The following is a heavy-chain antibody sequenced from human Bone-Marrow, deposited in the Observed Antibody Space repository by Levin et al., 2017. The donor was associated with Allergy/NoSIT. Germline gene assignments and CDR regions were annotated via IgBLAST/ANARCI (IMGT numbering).Heavy chain of an antibody. CDR2: INTNTGNP. J-gene: IGHJ5*02. V-gene: IGHV7-4-1*02. D-gene: IGHD5-18*01. CDR1: GYTFTSYA. CDR3: ARASAWIQLWLRWFDP. Sequence: GASVKVSCKASGYTFTSYAMNWVRQAPGQGLEWMGWINTNTGNPTYAQGFTGRFVFSLDTSVSTAYLQISSLKAEDTAVYYCARASAWIQLWLRWFDPWGQGTLVTVSS.